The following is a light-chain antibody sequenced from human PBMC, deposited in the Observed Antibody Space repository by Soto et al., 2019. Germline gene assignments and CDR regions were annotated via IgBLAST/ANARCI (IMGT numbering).Light chain of an antibody. Sequence: QSALTQPASVSGSPRQSITISCTGTNRDIGVYNYVSWYQQRPGEAPKLIIYDVSHRPSGISHRFSGSKSGNTASLTISGLQAEDEADYYCSSYVGATTYVFGSGTKRTVL. CDR2: DVS. CDR1: NRDIGVYNY. J-gene: IGLJ1*01. V-gene: IGLV2-14*01. CDR3: SSYVGATTYV.